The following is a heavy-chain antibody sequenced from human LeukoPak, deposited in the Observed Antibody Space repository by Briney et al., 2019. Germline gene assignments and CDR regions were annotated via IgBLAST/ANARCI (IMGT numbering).Heavy chain of an antibody. V-gene: IGHV1-18*01. D-gene: IGHD1-26*01. CDR1: GYTFTSYG. CDR2: ISAYNGNT. J-gene: IGHJ4*02. Sequence: ASVKVSCKASGYTFTSYGISWARQAPGQGLEWMGWISAYNGNTNYAQKLQGRVTMTTDTSTSTAYMELRSLRSDDTAVYYCARDLRVRSGSLQLRMGDYWGQGTLVTVSS. CDR3: ARDLRVRSGSLQLRMGDY.